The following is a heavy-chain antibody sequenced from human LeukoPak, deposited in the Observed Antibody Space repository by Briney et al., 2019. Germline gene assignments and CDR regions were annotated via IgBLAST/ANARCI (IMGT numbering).Heavy chain of an antibody. CDR1: GFTFSSYG. V-gene: IGHV3-33*01. D-gene: IGHD2-15*01. J-gene: IGHJ3*02. CDR3: AREAIYCSGGSCYAYAFDI. Sequence: PGGSLRLSCAASGFTFSSYGMNWVRQAPGKGLEWVALIWYDGSNKYYADSVKGRFTISRDNSENTLYLQMNSLRAEDTAVYYCAREAIYCSGGSCYAYAFDIWGQGTMVTVSS. CDR2: IWYDGSNK.